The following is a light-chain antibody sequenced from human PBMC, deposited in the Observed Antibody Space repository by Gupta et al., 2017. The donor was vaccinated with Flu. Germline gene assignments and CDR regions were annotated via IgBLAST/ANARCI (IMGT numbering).Light chain of an antibody. J-gene: IGLJ2*01. V-gene: IGLV2-23*02. CDR2: EVS. CDR1: SSDIGGYNN. CDR3: CAYAGSSTVV. Sequence: SSTISCTGTSSDIGGYNNVSWHQQNPGKAPRLIIHEVSKRPSGVPNRFSACKSDNTATLTISGLQAEDEADYYCCAYAGSSTVVFGGGTKVTVL.